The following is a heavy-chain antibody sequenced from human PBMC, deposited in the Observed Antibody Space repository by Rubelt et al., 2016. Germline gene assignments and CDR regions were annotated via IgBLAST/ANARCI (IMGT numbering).Heavy chain of an antibody. CDR2: IWYDGSNK. J-gene: IGHJ4*02. V-gene: IGHV3-33*01. CDR3: ARATVVTPTNDY. D-gene: IGHD4-23*01. Sequence: EWVAVIWYDGSNKYYADSVKGRFTISRDNSKNTLYLQMNSLRAEDTAVYYCARATVVTPTNDYWGQGTLVTVSS.